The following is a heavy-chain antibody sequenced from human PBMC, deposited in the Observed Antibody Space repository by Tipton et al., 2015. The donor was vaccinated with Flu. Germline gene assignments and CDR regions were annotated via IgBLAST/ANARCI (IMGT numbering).Heavy chain of an antibody. D-gene: IGHD3-3*01. CDR1: GFTFSDHY. Sequence: SLRLSCEGSGFTFSDHYIDWVRQAPGKGLEWVGRIRNKANSYSTQYAASVIGRFTISRDDSKNSVYLQMNSLTTEDTAVYYCARVRLGPPLRYFDYWGQGTLVTVSS. V-gene: IGHV3-72*01. J-gene: IGHJ4*02. CDR2: IRNKANSYST. CDR3: ARVRLGPPLRYFDY.